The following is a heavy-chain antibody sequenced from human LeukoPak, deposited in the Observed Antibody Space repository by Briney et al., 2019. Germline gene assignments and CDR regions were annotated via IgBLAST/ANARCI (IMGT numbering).Heavy chain of an antibody. D-gene: IGHD6-19*01. CDR1: GFTVSFNY. J-gene: IGHJ4*02. V-gene: IGHV3-53*01. CDR3: ASAHLYSSGWYYFDY. CDR2: IYSGGST. Sequence: PGGSLRLSCAASGFTVSFNYMSWVRQAPGKGLEWVSVIYSGGSTYYADSVKGRFTISRDNSKNTLYLQMNSLRAEDTAVYYCASAHLYSSGWYYFDYWGQGTLVTVSS.